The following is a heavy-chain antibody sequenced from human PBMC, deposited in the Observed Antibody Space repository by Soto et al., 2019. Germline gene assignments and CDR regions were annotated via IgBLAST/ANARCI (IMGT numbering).Heavy chain of an antibody. Sequence: SETLSLTCSVSGYLISSGYYWGWVRQTPGKGLEWLGSIDYSGKTYKNPSLKSRVSAPVDLSQNQFSLNLRSVTAAATAVYFFARDLRSGYESYYFDSWGQVTLVTVSS. D-gene: IGHD3-22*01. CDR3: ARDLRSGYESYYFDS. CDR1: GYLISSGYY. J-gene: IGHJ4*02. CDR2: IDYSGKT. V-gene: IGHV4-38-2*02.